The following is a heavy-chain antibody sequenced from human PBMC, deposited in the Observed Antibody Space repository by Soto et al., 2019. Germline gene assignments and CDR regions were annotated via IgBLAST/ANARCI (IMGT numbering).Heavy chain of an antibody. CDR2: SNPNTGGT. D-gene: IGHD2-21*02. CDR1: GYTFTKYY. J-gene: IGHJ4*02. Sequence: QAQLVQSGAEVKKPGASVKVSCKASGYTFTKYYIHWVRQAPGQGLEWMGWSNPNTGGTNYAQKFQGRVAMTRDTSISTAYMDLSRLGSDDTAVYYCAWQLAYCGGDCYTEPLDYWGQGTLVTVSS. CDR3: AWQLAYCGGDCYTEPLDY. V-gene: IGHV1-2*02.